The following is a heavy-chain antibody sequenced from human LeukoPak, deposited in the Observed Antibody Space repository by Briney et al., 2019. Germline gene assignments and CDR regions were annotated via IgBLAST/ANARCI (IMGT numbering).Heavy chain of an antibody. CDR1: GFTFGDYA. V-gene: IGHV3-49*04. CDR2: IRSKAYGGTT. CDR3: TGGCDSILVMFCY. J-gene: IGHJ4*02. Sequence: PGGSLRLSCTASGFTFGDYAMSWVRQAPGKGLEWVGFIRSKAYGGTTEYAASVKGRFTISRDDSKSIAYLQMNSLKTEDTAVYYCTGGCDSILVMFCYWGQGTLVTVSS. D-gene: IGHD3-22*01.